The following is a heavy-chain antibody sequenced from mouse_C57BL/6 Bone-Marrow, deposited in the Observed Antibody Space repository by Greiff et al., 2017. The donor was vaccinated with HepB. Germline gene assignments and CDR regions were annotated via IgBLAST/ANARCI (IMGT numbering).Heavy chain of an antibody. Sequence: DVMLVESGGGLVQPGGSLKLSCAASGFTFSDYYMYWVRQTPEKRLEWVAYISNGGGSTYYPDTVKGRFTISRDNAKNTLYQQMSRLKSEDTAMYYCARPKLGRGYYFDYWGQGTTLTVSS. D-gene: IGHD4-1*01. V-gene: IGHV5-12*01. CDR2: ISNGGGST. J-gene: IGHJ2*01. CDR1: GFTFSDYY. CDR3: ARPKLGRGYYFDY.